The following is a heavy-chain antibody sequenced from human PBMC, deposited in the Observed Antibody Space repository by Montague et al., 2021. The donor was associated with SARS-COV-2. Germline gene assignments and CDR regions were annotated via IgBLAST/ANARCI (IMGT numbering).Heavy chain of an antibody. J-gene: IGHJ4*02. CDR1: GASISNTNW. CDR2: IYDTAST. V-gene: IGHV4-4*02. D-gene: IGHD5-18*01. CDR3: RRAGGYGNRLPV. Sequence: SETLSLTCAVSGASISNTNWWSWVRQPPGKGLEWVGEIYDTASTNYNPSLKSRVTMSVDKFSNQFSLQLNYLTAADTAVYYCRRAGGYGNRLPVWGQGALVTVSS.